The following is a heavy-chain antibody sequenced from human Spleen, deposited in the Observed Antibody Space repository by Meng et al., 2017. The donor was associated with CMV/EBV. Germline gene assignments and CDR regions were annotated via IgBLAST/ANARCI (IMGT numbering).Heavy chain of an antibody. D-gene: IGHD2-21*02. CDR3: ARIERRRILKYCGSDCSTTDY. Sequence: QDQLQESVPRLVQPSPTLHPPCVIYSGSCSSSNLWTWVRQVPGKGLEWIGEIYHSGSTNYNPSLKSRVTISVDKFKNQCYLKLGSVTAADTAVYYCARIERRRILKYCGSDCSTTDYWGQGTLVTVSS. V-gene: IGHV4-4*02. CDR2: IYHSGST. CDR1: SGSCSSSNL. J-gene: IGHJ4*02.